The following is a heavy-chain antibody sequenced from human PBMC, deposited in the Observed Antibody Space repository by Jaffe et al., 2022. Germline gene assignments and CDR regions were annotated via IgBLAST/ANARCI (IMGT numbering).Heavy chain of an antibody. CDR1: GFTFSSYG. D-gene: IGHD4-17*01. V-gene: IGHV3-30*02. J-gene: IGHJ3*02. CDR2: IRYDGSNK. Sequence: QVQLVESGGGVVQPGGSLRLSCAASGFTFSSYGMHWVRQAPGKGLEWVAFIRYDGSNKYYADSVKGRFTISRDNSKNTLYLQMNSLRAEDTAVYYCAKPDYGDYEGYDAFDIWGQGTMVTVSS. CDR3: AKPDYGDYEGYDAFDI.